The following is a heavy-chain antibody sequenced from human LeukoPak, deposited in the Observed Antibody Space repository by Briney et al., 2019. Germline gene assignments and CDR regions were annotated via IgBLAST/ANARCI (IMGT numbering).Heavy chain of an antibody. V-gene: IGHV4-4*02. CDR1: GVSISTSEW. D-gene: IGHD3-9*01. CDR3: GKTDIYFDPIDY. J-gene: IGHJ4*02. Sequence: SETLSLTCAVSGVSISTSEWWIWVRQPPGQGLEWIGEMHRDGRTRYNPPLTTRVPMSMEYSKNQFSLNVRFVTAADTAIYYCGKTDIYFDPIDYWGPGSLVTVSS. CDR2: MHRDGRT.